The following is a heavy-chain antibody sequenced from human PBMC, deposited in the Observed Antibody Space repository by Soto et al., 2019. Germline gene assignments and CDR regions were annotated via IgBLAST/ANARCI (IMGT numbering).Heavy chain of an antibody. Sequence: SETLSLTCSVSGGSISSSTYYWGWIRQPPGKGLEWIGSVYYSGSTYYNPSLKSRVTISVDTSKNHFSLKLSSVTAADTAVYYCARQGRHFQVLWGSDYWGQGTLVTVSS. CDR2: VYYSGST. V-gene: IGHV4-39*01. D-gene: IGHD2-2*01. J-gene: IGHJ4*02. CDR3: ARQGRHFQVLWGSDY. CDR1: GGSISSSTYY.